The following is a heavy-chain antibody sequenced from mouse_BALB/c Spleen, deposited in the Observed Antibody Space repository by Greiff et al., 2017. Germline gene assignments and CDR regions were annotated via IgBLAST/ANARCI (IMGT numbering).Heavy chain of an antibody. CDR1: GFTFSSYA. J-gene: IGHJ4*01. V-gene: IGHV5-9-4*01. Sequence: EVQLVESGGGLVKPGGSLKLSCAASGFTFSSYAMSWVRQSPEKRLEWVAEISSGGSYTYYPDTVTGRFTISRDNAKNTLYLEMSSLRSEDTAMYYCARGGRNYYGTGAMDYWGQGTSVTVSS. CDR2: ISSGGSYT. CDR3: ARGGRNYYGTGAMDY. D-gene: IGHD1-1*01.